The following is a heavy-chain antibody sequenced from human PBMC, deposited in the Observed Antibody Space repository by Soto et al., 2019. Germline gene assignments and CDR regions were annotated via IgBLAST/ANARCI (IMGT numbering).Heavy chain of an antibody. J-gene: IGHJ4*02. V-gene: IGHV3-7*01. Sequence: EVQLAESGGGLVQPGGSLRLSCAASGFSFSLFWMSWVRQTPGKGLEWVANINEDGSEKFFADSVKGRFTISRDNAKNSLSLQMNSLRAEDTAVYYCAKEYGRLDYWGQGTLVTVSS. D-gene: IGHD4-17*01. CDR1: GFSFSLFW. CDR3: AKEYGRLDY. CDR2: INEDGSEK.